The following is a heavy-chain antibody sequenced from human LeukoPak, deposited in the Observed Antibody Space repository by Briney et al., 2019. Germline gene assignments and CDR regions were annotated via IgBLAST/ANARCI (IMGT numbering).Heavy chain of an antibody. V-gene: IGHV3-23*01. CDR1: GCSFSTCA. Sequence: GGSLTLSCAVSGCSFSTCALYWIRHAPRPGMGLVSISCGGGDGAIYADSVKGRFTISRVNTTNTLFLQMNSLRAEAATAVYCAKRARGYSYATLDSWGQGTLATVSS. J-gene: IGHJ4*02. CDR2: SCGGGDGA. CDR3: AKRARGYSYATLDS. D-gene: IGHD5-18*01.